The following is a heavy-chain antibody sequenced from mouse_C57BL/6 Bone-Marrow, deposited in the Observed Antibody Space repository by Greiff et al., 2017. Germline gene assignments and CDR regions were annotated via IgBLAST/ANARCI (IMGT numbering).Heavy chain of an antibody. CDR3: ARGPSPPSTVVNYFDD. CDR2: ISYDGSN. J-gene: IGHJ2*01. V-gene: IGHV3-6*01. CDR1: GYSITSGYY. Sequence: EVKLQESGPGLVKPSQSLSLTCSVTGYSITSGYYWNWIRQFPGNKLEWMGYISYDGSNNYNPTFKNRISITRDTSKNQFFLKLNSVTTEDTATYYCARGPSPPSTVVNYFDDWGQGTTRTVSS. D-gene: IGHD2-5*01.